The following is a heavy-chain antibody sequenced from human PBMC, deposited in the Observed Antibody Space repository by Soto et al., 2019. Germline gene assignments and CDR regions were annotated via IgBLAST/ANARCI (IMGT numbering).Heavy chain of an antibody. CDR2: IKEDGSEK. CDR1: GFTFSTYW. V-gene: IGHV3-7*01. J-gene: IGHJ6*02. Sequence: GGSLRLSCAASGFTFSTYWMSWVRQAPGKGLEWVANIKEDGSEKYYVDSVEGRFTISRDNAKNSLYLQMTSLRAEDTALYYCARGWGYFDSSGFPYLYAMDVWGPGTTLTVSS. D-gene: IGHD3-22*01. CDR3: ARGWGYFDSSGFPYLYAMDV.